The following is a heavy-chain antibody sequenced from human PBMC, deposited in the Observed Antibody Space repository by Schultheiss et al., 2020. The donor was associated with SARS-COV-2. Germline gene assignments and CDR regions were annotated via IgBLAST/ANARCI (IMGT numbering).Heavy chain of an antibody. CDR2: ISYDGSNK. Sequence: GGSLRLSCTASGFTFGDYTMSWVRQAPGKGLEWVAVISYDGSNKYYADSVKGRFTISRDNSKNTLYLQMNSLRAEDTAVYYCARDHAAGLDYWGQGTLVTVSS. D-gene: IGHD6-19*01. J-gene: IGHJ4*02. CDR1: GFTFGDYT. V-gene: IGHV3-30*04. CDR3: ARDHAAGLDY.